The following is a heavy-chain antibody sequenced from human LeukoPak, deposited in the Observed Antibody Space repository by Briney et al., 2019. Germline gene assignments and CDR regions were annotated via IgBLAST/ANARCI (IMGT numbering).Heavy chain of an antibody. Sequence: GASVKVSCKTSGYPFTTWEINWVRQAPGQGLEWMGWISAYNGNTNYAQKLQGRVTMTTDTSTSTAYMELRSLRSDDTAVYYCARVSQNIVIQKYNWFDPWGQGTLVTVSS. D-gene: IGHD2/OR15-2a*01. CDR3: ARVSQNIVIQKYNWFDP. J-gene: IGHJ5*02. CDR2: ISAYNGNT. CDR1: GYPFTTWE. V-gene: IGHV1-18*01.